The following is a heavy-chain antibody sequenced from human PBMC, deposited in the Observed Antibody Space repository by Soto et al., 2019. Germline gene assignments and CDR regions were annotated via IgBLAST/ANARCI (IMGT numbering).Heavy chain of an antibody. Sequence: SETLSLTCTVSSGSLSSSNYYWTWVRQPPGKGLEWIGSIFYLGSSYYNPSLKSRVTMSVHTSKNKFSLRLRSVTAADTALYFCARQSLALRKNKWFDTWGQGIMVT. CDR2: IFYLGSS. CDR1: SGSLSSSNYY. CDR3: ARQSLALRKNKWFDT. J-gene: IGHJ5*02. D-gene: IGHD3-3*02. V-gene: IGHV4-39*01.